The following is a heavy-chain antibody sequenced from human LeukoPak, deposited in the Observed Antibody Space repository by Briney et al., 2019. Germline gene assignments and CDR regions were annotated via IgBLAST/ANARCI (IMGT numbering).Heavy chain of an antibody. J-gene: IGHJ4*02. Sequence: PGGSLRLSCAASGFTFSSYAMSWVRQAPGKGLEWVSAISGSGGSTYYADSVKGRFTISRDNSKNTLYLQMNSLRAEDTAVYYCAKDSHLYSSGWYGYPDYWGQGTLVTVSS. CDR1: GFTFSSYA. CDR2: ISGSGGST. CDR3: AKDSHLYSSGWYGYPDY. D-gene: IGHD6-19*01. V-gene: IGHV3-23*01.